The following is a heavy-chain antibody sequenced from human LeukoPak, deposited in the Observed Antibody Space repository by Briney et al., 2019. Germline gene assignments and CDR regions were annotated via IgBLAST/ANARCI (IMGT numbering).Heavy chain of an antibody. CDR1: GSTFSHYW. Sequence: GGSLRLSCAASGSTFSHYWMHWVRQAPGKGLVWVSRINSDRSSTDYADSVKDRFTISRDNARNTLFLQMNSLRAEDTAVYYCARSHRGAYYYYGMDVWGQGTAVTVSS. V-gene: IGHV3-74*01. CDR3: ARSHRGAYYYYGMDV. CDR2: INSDRSST. J-gene: IGHJ6*02.